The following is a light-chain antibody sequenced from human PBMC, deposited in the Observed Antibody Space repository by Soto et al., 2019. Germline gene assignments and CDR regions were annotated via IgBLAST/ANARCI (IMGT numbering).Light chain of an antibody. V-gene: IGKV1-5*03. CDR2: KAS. J-gene: IGKJ1*01. CDR1: QSISSW. CDR3: QQYNSYSTWT. Sequence: DMQMTQSPSTLSGSVGDRVTITCRASQSISSWLAWYQQKPGKAPKLLIYKASSLESGVPSRFSGSGSGTEFTLTISSLQPDDFATYYCQQYNSYSTWTFGQGTKVDIK.